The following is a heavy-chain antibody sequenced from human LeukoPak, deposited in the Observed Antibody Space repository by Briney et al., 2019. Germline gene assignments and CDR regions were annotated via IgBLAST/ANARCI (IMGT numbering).Heavy chain of an antibody. Sequence: GGSLRLSCAASGFTFSSYWMHWVRQAPGKALLWLSRINSDGSSTSYADSVKGRFTISRDNAKNTLYLQMNSLRAEDTAVYYCARDLAAAGRGWFDPWGQGTLVTVSS. CDR3: ARDLAAAGRGWFDP. J-gene: IGHJ5*02. CDR2: INSDGSST. CDR1: GFTFSSYW. V-gene: IGHV3-74*01. D-gene: IGHD6-13*01.